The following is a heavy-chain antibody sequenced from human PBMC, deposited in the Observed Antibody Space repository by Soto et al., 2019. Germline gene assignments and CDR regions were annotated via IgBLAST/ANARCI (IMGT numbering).Heavy chain of an antibody. CDR1: GITFSNYA. J-gene: IGHJ4*02. V-gene: IGHV3-23*01. Sequence: GSLRLSCAASGITFSNYAMSWVRQAPGKGLEWVSTISISGGRTYYADSVKGRFTISRDNSKNTLFLQMNSLRAEDTAVYYCAKGGYCTSTSCYAYDYWGQGTLVTVSS. CDR3: AKGGYCTSTSCYAYDY. D-gene: IGHD2-2*01. CDR2: ISISGGRT.